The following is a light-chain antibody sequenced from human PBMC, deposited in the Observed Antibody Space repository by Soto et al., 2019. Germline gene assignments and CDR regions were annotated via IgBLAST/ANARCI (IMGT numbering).Light chain of an antibody. CDR2: KAS. J-gene: IGKJ1*01. CDR3: QHYNTYPWT. Sequence: DIQITQSPSTLSGSVGDRVTITCRASQTISSWLAWYQQKPGKAPNLLIHKASHLESGVPSRFSGSGSGTEFTLTISSLQPGDFATYYCQHYNTYPWTFGQGTKVDIK. V-gene: IGKV1-5*03. CDR1: QTISSW.